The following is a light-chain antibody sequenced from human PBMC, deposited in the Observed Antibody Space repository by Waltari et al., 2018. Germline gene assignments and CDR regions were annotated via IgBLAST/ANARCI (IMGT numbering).Light chain of an antibody. Sequence: EVVMTQSPLSLPVTLGQPASISCRSSQSPAFSAGNTYLNWFQQRPGQSPRRLIYQVSNRDSGVPDRFSGSGSGTDFTLKISRVEAEDVGVYYCMQGSYWPFTFGPGTKVDIK. CDR2: QVS. J-gene: IGKJ3*01. CDR1: QSPAFSAGNTY. V-gene: IGKV2-30*01. CDR3: MQGSYWPFT.